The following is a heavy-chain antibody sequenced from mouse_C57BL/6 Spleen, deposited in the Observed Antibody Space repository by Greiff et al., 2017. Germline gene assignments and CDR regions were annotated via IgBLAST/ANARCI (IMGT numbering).Heavy chain of an antibody. CDR3: ARPYDNWYFDV. Sequence: VQLQQSGPGLVQPSQSLSITCTVSGFSLTSYGVHWVRQSPGKGLEWLGVIWSGGSTDYNAAFISRLSISKDNSKSQVFFKMNSLQADDTAIYYCARPYDNWYFDVWGTGTTVTVSS. D-gene: IGHD2-12*01. CDR1: GFSLTSYG. V-gene: IGHV2-2*01. J-gene: IGHJ1*03. CDR2: IWSGGST.